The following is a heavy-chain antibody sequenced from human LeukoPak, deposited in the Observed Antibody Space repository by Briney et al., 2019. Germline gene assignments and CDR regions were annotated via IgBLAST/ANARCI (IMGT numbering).Heavy chain of an antibody. CDR2: IYHSGST. J-gene: IGHJ5*02. CDR1: GGSFSGYY. V-gene: IGHV4-34*01. CDR3: ARAPYSSSWYSYNWFDP. Sequence: SETLSLTCAVYGGSFSGYYWSWIRQPPGKGLEWIGSIYHSGSTYYNPSLKSRVTISVDTSKNQFSLKLSSVTAADTAVYYCARAPYSSSWYSYNWFDPWGQGTLVTVSS. D-gene: IGHD6-13*01.